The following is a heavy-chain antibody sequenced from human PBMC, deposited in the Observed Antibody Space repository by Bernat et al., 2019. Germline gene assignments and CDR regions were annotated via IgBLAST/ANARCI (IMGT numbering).Heavy chain of an antibody. Sequence: EVQLVESGGGLVQPGRSLRLSCAASGFTFDDYAMHWVRQAPGKGLEWVSGISWNSGSIGYADSVKGRFTISRDNAKNSLYLQMNSLRAEDTALYYCAKVPYSSGYFFDYWGQGTLVTVSS. CDR1: GFTFDDYA. D-gene: IGHD6-19*01. CDR3: AKVPYSSGYFFDY. V-gene: IGHV3-9*01. J-gene: IGHJ4*02. CDR2: ISWNSGSI.